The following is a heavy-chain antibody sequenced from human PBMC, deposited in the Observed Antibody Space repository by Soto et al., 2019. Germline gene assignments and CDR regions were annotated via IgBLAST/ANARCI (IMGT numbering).Heavy chain of an antibody. J-gene: IGHJ4*02. V-gene: IGHV4-34*01. CDR2: INHSGST. CDR3: ASAEKDCSGGSCYSGGFDY. CDR1: GGYFSGLS. D-gene: IGHD2-15*01. Sequence: PSETLSLTCAVEGGYFSGLSWSWLRQPPGKGLEWIGEINHSGSTNYNPSLKSRVTISVDTSKNQFSLKLSSVTAADTAVYYCASAEKDCSGGSCYSGGFDYWGQGNLVTVSS.